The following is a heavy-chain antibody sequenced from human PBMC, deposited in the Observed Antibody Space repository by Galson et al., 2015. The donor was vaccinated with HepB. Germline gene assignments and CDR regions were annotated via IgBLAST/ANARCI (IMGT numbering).Heavy chain of an antibody. CDR3: ARDHGIVGGWGSNYYYYGMDV. Sequence: SLRLSCAASGFTFSSYGMNWVRQAPGKGLEWVSSISSSSSYLYSADSLKGRFTISRDNAKNSLYLQMNNLRAEDTAVYYCARDHGIVGGWGSNYYYYGMDVWGQGTTVTVSS. J-gene: IGHJ6*02. CDR2: ISSSSSYL. D-gene: IGHD3-16*01. CDR1: GFTFSSYG. V-gene: IGHV3-21*01.